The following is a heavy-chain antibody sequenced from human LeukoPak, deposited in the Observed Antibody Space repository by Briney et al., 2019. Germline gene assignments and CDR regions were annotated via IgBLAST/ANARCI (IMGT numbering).Heavy chain of an antibody. CDR1: GFTFDDYA. J-gene: IGHJ4*02. D-gene: IGHD6-19*01. Sequence: GRSLRLSCAASGFTFDDYAMRWVRQAPGKGLEWVSGISWNSGSIGYADSVKGRFTISRDNAKNSLYLQMNSLRAEDTALYYCAKDTQPDLAVAGTGHDYWGQGTLVTVSS. CDR2: ISWNSGSI. CDR3: AKDTQPDLAVAGTGHDY. V-gene: IGHV3-9*01.